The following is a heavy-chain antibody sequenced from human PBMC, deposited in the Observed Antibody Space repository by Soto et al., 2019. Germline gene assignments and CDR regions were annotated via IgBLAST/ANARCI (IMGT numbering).Heavy chain of an antibody. D-gene: IGHD6-13*01. CDR3: ARTSAAGKYYYGMDV. CDR2: IYPGDSDT. Sequence: EVQLVQSGAEVKKPGESLKISCKGSGHSFTSYWIGWVRQMPGKGLEWMGIIYPGDSDTRYSPSFQGQVTLSADKSISTAYLQWSSLKASDTAMYYCARTSAAGKYYYGMDVWGQGTTVNVSS. J-gene: IGHJ6*02. V-gene: IGHV5-51*01. CDR1: GHSFTSYW.